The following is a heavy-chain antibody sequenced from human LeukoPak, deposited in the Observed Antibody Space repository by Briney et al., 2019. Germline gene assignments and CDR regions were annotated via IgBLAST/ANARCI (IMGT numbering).Heavy chain of an antibody. J-gene: IGHJ4*02. Sequence: AGSLRLSCAASGFTVITNDMTWVRQAPGKGLEWVSVLYRDGNTKYADSVQGRFTISRDNSKNTLYLEMNGLSPDDTAVYYCARGVEPLAANTLAYWGQGTLVTVSS. V-gene: IGHV3-53*01. CDR3: ARGVEPLAANTLAY. D-gene: IGHD1-14*01. CDR2: LYRDGNT. CDR1: GFTVITND.